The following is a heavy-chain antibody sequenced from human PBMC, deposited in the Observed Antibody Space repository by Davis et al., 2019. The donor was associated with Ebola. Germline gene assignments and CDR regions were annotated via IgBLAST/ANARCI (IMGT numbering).Heavy chain of an antibody. CDR1: GGSVGSDY. D-gene: IGHD2-15*01. V-gene: IGHV4-38-2*02. Sequence: MPSETLSLTCSVSGGSVGSDYWGWIRQPPGKGLEWIGSIYHTGSTSYNPSLKSRVTISVDLSKNQFSLRLSSVTAADTAVYYCARDRAGGYCSGGSCYIGWFDPWGQGTLVTVSS. J-gene: IGHJ5*02. CDR2: IYHTGST. CDR3: ARDRAGGYCSGGSCYIGWFDP.